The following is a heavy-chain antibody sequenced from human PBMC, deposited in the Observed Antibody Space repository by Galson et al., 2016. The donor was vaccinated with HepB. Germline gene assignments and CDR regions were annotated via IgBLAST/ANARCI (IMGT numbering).Heavy chain of an antibody. CDR2: IYRDGTT. CDR1: GFSVSGAY. CDR3: ARDNGHGLDGCDV. J-gene: IGHJ3*01. D-gene: IGHD2-8*01. V-gene: IGHV3-53*01. Sequence: SLRLSCAASGFSVSGAYMNWVRQAPGKGLEWVSVIYRDGTTYYSDSVKGRFTISRDESMNTIFLQMNRLRVEDTALYYCARDNGHGLDGCDVWGPGTMVTVSS.